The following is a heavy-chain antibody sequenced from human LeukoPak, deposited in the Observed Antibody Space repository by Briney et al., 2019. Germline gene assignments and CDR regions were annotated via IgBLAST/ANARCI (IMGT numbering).Heavy chain of an antibody. CDR1: GFTFSSYW. J-gene: IGHJ6*02. CDR2: IKQDGSEK. CDR3: ARDAAGYYYYGMDV. V-gene: IGHV3-7*03. Sequence: PGGSLRLSCAASGFTFSSYWMSWVRQAPGKGLEWVANIKQDGSEKNYVDSVMGRFTISRDNAKKSLYLQMNSLRAEDTAVYYCARDAAGYYYYGMDVWGQGTTVTVSS. D-gene: IGHD6-25*01.